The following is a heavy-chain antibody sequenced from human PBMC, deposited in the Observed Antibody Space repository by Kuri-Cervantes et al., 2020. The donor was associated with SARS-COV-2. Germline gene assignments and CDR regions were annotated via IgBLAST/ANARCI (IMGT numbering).Heavy chain of an antibody. CDR1: GDSVSSNSAA. Sequence: SETLSLTCAISGDSVSSNSAAWNWIRQSPSRGLEWLGRTYYRSKWYNDYAVSVKSRITINPDTSKNQFSLQLNSVNVADTAVYYCARGWDYNTAHMDVWGEGTTVTVSS. D-gene: IGHD1-1*01. J-gene: IGHJ6*03. CDR2: TYYRSKWYN. V-gene: IGHV6-1*01. CDR3: ARGWDYNTAHMDV.